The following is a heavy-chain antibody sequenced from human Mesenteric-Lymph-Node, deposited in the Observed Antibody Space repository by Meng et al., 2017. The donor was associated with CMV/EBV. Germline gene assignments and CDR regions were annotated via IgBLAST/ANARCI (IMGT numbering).Heavy chain of an antibody. Sequence: AGSLRLSCAVDAESFSTYYWSWIRQPPGKGLEWIGERNYSGGTKYNPSLKSRVTMSVDTSKNYFSLNLTSVTAAGTAVYYCARGYDRDTWGQGTLVTVSS. J-gene: IGHJ5*02. CDR2: RNYSGGT. CDR3: ARGYDRDT. CDR1: AESFSTYY. D-gene: IGHD3-22*01. V-gene: IGHV4-34*01.